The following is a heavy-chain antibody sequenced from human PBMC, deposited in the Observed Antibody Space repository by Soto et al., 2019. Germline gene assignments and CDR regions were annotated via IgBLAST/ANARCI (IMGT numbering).Heavy chain of an antibody. Sequence: PSETLSLTCAVYGGSFSGYYWSWIRKTTGKGLEWIGEINHSGSTNYNPSLKSRVTISVDTSKNQFSLKLSSVTAADTAVYYCARGSGDYGDYYYYYYMDVWGKGTTVTVSS. V-gene: IGHV4-34*01. CDR3: ARGSGDYGDYYYYYYMDV. CDR1: GGSFSGYY. D-gene: IGHD4-17*01. CDR2: INHSGST. J-gene: IGHJ6*03.